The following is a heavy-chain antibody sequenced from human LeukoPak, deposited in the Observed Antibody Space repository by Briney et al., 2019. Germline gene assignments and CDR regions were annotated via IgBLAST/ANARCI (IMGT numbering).Heavy chain of an antibody. D-gene: IGHD3-16*01. Sequence: GGSLRLSCAASGFTFSNHWMTWVRQAPGKGLEWVANINQEGSEKYYVDSVRGRFTISRDNAKNSLYLQMNSLRAEDTAMYYCAKDDDWGRYKHWGQGTLVTVSS. CDR3: AKDDDWGRYKH. V-gene: IGHV3-7*03. J-gene: IGHJ1*01. CDR1: GFTFSNHW. CDR2: INQEGSEK.